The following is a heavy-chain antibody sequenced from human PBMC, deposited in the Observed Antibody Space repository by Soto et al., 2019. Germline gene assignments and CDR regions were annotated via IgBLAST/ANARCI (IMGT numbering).Heavy chain of an antibody. D-gene: IGHD3-22*01. CDR3: AKERLRRITMIVVANYGMDV. J-gene: IGHJ6*02. CDR1: GFTFSSYA. V-gene: IGHV3-23*01. CDR2: ISGSGGST. Sequence: GGSLRLSCAASGFTFSSYAMSWVRQAPGKGLEWVSAISGSGGSTYYADSVKGRFTISRDNSKNTLYLQMNSLRDEDTAVYYCAKERLRRITMIVVANYGMDVWGQGTTVTVSS.